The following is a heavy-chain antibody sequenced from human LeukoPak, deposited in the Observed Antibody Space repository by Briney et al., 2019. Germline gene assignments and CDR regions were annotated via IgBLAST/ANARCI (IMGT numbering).Heavy chain of an antibody. J-gene: IGHJ4*02. CDR3: AREDYDFWSGYRTYYFDY. V-gene: IGHV4-59*01. D-gene: IGHD3-3*01. CDR1: GGSISSYY. Sequence: AETLSLTCTVSGGSISSYYWSWIRQPPGKGLEGIGYIYYSGSTNYNPSLKSRVTISVDTSKNQFSLKLSSVTAADTAVYYCAREDYDFWSGYRTYYFDYWGQGTLVTVSS. CDR2: IYYSGST.